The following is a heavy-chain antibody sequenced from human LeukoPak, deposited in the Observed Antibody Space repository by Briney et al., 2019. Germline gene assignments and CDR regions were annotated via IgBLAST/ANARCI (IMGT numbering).Heavy chain of an antibody. J-gene: IGHJ5*02. CDR2: IYYSGST. V-gene: IGHV4-59*01. Sequence: SETLSLTCTVSGGSISSYYWSWIRQPPGKGLEWIGYIYYSGSTNYNPSLKSRVTISVDTSKNQFSLKLSSVTAADTAVYYCARVLTTVTRYNWFDPWGQGTLVSLSS. CDR3: ARVLTTVTRYNWFDP. D-gene: IGHD4-17*01. CDR1: GGSISSYY.